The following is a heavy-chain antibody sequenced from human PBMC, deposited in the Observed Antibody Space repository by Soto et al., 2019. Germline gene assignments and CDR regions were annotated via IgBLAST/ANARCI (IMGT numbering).Heavy chain of an antibody. CDR1: GGSISSGDYY. CDR3: ARDNYLPAAIQGYYYYYGMDV. V-gene: IGHV4-30-4*01. D-gene: IGHD2-2*02. CDR2: IYYSGST. Sequence: PSETLSLTCTVSGGSISSGDYYWSWIRQPPGKGLEWIGYIYYSGSTYYNPSLKSRVTISVDTSKNQFSLKLSSVTAADTAVYYCARDNYLPAAIQGYYYYYGMDVWGQGTTVTVSS. J-gene: IGHJ6*02.